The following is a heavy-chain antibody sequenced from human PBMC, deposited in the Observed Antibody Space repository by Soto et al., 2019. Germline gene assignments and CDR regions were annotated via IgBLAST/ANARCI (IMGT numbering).Heavy chain of an antibody. CDR3: ALRTFGNCVGGWFDR. D-gene: IGHD2-21*02. V-gene: IGHV1-69*01. Sequence: QVQLVQSGAEVKKPGSSVKVSCKASGGTFSSYAISWVRQAPGQGLEWMGGLIPIFGTARYAQKCQGRVTITADESTSTAYMEQSRLSSEDPAGDCCALRTFGNCVGGWFDRWGQGTLVTVSS. CDR2: LIPIFGTA. CDR1: GGTFSSYA. J-gene: IGHJ5*02.